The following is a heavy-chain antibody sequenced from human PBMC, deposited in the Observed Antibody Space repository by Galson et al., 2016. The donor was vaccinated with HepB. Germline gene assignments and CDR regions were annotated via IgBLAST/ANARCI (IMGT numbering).Heavy chain of an antibody. V-gene: IGHV3-11*01. CDR1: GFTFSDYY. Sequence: SLRLSCAASGFTFSDYYMGWIRQAPGKGLEWVAYISSSGSTMSYADSVKGRFTIARDNAKNLLFLQRNNLRADDTAVYYCARDGLRIAVKYYFAMDVWGQGTTVTVSS. J-gene: IGHJ6*02. D-gene: IGHD5-12*01. CDR2: ISSSGSTM. CDR3: ARDGLRIAVKYYFAMDV.